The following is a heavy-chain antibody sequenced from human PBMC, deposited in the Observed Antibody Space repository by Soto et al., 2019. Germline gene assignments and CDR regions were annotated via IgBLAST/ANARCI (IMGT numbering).Heavy chain of an antibody. CDR2: IYPSDSDT. J-gene: IGHJ6*02. CDR3: ARWGSSARYYGMDV. D-gene: IGHD6-6*01. Sequence: GESLKISCQGSGYSFTRYWIGWVRQMPGKGLEWMGIIYPSDSDTRYSPSFQGQVTISADKSISTAYLQWSNLEASDTAMYYCARWGSSARYYGMDVWGQGTTVTVSS. V-gene: IGHV5-51*01. CDR1: GYSFTRYW.